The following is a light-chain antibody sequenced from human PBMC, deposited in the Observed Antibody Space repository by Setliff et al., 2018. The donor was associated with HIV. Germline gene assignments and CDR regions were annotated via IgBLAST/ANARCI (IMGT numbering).Light chain of an antibody. CDR2: DVT. CDR1: SSDIGTYNY. CDR3: CSYAGSYTYV. J-gene: IGLJ1*01. Sequence: QSALTQPRSVSGSPGQSVTFSCSGSSSDIGTYNYVPWYQQHPGKAPKLIIFDVTRRPSGVPDRFSGSKSGNTASLTISGLQPEDEADYYCCSYAGSYTYVFGTGTK. V-gene: IGLV2-11*01.